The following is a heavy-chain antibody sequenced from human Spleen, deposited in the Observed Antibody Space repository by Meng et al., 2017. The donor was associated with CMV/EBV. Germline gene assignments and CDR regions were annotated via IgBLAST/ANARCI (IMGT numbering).Heavy chain of an antibody. CDR1: IGSSSWYS. J-gene: IGHJ4*02. CDR2: IYTSGST. CDR3: ARGQQLGEFDY. D-gene: IGHD6-13*01. Sequence: QLQPHAPGPIVATPSATLSLASTVSIGSSSWYSWSWTRPPAGKGLEWSGRIYTSGSTNYNPALKSRVTIAVDASKNQFSLKPSSVAAADTAVYYCARGQQLGEFDYWGQGTLVTVSS. V-gene: IGHV4-4*07.